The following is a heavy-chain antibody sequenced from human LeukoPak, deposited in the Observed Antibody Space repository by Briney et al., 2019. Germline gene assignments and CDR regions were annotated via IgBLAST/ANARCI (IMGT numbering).Heavy chain of an antibody. D-gene: IGHD2-2*01. Sequence: GGSLRLSCAASGFTFTDFWMHWVRQAPGKGLEYISYIGGSGGDITYADSVRGRFTVSRDNAKNSLYLQMNSLRVEDTAVYYCARYARELDYWGQGSLVTVSS. V-gene: IGHV3-11*01. CDR3: ARYARELDY. CDR2: IGGSGGDI. J-gene: IGHJ4*02. CDR1: GFTFTDFW.